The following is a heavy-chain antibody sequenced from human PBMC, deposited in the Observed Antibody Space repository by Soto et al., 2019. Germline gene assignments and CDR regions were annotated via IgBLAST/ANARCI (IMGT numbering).Heavy chain of an antibody. D-gene: IGHD3-3*01. Sequence: SETLSLTCTVSGGSITSGGYYWSWIRQHPGKGLEWIGYIYYSGSTYYNPSLKSRVTISVDTPKNQFSLKLSSVTAADTAVYYCAGAPRFGFGMDVWGQGTRGTVSS. CDR1: GGSITSGGYY. V-gene: IGHV4-31*03. CDR2: IYYSGST. J-gene: IGHJ6*02. CDR3: AGAPRFGFGMDV.